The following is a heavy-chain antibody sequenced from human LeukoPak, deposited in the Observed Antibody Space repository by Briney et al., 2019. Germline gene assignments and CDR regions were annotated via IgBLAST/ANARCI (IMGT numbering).Heavy chain of an antibody. CDR3: ARARSWQYYFDY. V-gene: IGHV4-59*01. J-gene: IGHJ4*02. CDR2: IYYSGST. D-gene: IGHD1-26*01. Sequence: SETLSLTCTVSGGSISSYYWSCIRQPPGKGLEWIGYIYYSGSTNYNPSLKSRVTISVDTSKNQFSLKLSSVTAADTAVYYCARARSWQYYFDYWGQGTLVTVSS. CDR1: GGSISSYY.